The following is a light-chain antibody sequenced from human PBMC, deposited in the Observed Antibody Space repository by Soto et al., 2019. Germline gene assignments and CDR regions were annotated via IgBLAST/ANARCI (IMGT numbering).Light chain of an antibody. CDR3: QQYYNWPT. Sequence: EEVVPQSPVTLCVSPGERATLSCRASQSVSSNLAWYQQKPGQAPRLLIYAASTRATGFPARFSGSGSGTEFTLTISSLQSEDFAVYYCQQYYNWPTFGQGTRLEIK. CDR1: QSVSSN. V-gene: IGKV3-15*01. CDR2: AAS. J-gene: IGKJ5*01.